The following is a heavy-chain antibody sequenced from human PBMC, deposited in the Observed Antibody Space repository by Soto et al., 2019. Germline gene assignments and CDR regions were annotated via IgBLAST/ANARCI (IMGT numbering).Heavy chain of an antibody. J-gene: IGHJ4*02. CDR2: IIPIFGTA. Sequence: ASVKVSCKASGGTFSSYAISWVRQAPGQGLEWMGGIIPIFGTANYAQKFQGRVTITADESTSTAYMELSSLRSEDTAVYYCARLDTAMASGGYWGQGTLVTVSS. CDR1: GGTFSSYA. CDR3: ARLDTAMASGGY. V-gene: IGHV1-69*13. D-gene: IGHD5-18*01.